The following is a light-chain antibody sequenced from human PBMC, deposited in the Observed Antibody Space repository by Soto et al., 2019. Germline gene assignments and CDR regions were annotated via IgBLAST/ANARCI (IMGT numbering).Light chain of an antibody. J-gene: IGKJ4*01. Sequence: EFVLTPSPGTLSLSPVERATLSFRASQTVRNNYLAWYQQKPGQAPRLLIYDASSRAAGIPDRFSGGGSGKDFTLTISRLETEDFAVYYCQQFSSYPLTFGGGNKVDIK. V-gene: IGKV3-20*01. CDR2: DAS. CDR3: QQFSSYPLT. CDR1: QTVRNNY.